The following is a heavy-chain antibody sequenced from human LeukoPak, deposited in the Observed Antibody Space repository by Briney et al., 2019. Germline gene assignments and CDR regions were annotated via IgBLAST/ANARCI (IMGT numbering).Heavy chain of an antibody. CDR1: GYTFTGYY. D-gene: IGHD4-17*01. V-gene: IGHV1-2*02. J-gene: IGHJ6*03. CDR3: ARDPGDYGIYYYYYYMDV. CDR2: INPNSGGT. Sequence: GASVKVSCKASGYTFTGYYMHWVRRAPGQGLEWMGWINPNSGGTNYAQKFQGRVTMTRDTSISTAYMELSRLRSDDTAVYYCARDPGDYGIYYYYYYMDVWGKGTTVTVSS.